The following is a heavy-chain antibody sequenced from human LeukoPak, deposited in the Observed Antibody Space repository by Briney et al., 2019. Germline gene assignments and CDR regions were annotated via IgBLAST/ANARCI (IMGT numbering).Heavy chain of an antibody. J-gene: IGHJ4*02. CDR1: GGSFSGYY. V-gene: IGHV4-34*01. CDR2: INHSGST. Sequence: SETLSLTCAVYGGSFSGYYWGWIRQPPGKGLEWIGEINHSGSTNYNPSLKSRVTISVDTSKNQFSLKLSSVTAADTAVYYCARFRGGYGDYLIDYWGQGTLVTVSS. D-gene: IGHD4-17*01. CDR3: ARFRGGYGDYLIDY.